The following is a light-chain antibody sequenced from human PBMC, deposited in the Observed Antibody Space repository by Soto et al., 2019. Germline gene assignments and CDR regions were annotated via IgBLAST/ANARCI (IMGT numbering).Light chain of an antibody. CDR1: QGVSGN. V-gene: IGKV3-15*01. J-gene: IGKJ4*01. Sequence: EIVMTQSPATLSVSPGERATPSRKAMQGVSGNLAWYRRRAGQAPRLLIYGAAIRATGIPAWFSGSGSGTEFTLTISSLQSEDFAIYYCQQYNYWPLTFGGGTKVDIK. CDR2: GAA. CDR3: QQYNYWPLT.